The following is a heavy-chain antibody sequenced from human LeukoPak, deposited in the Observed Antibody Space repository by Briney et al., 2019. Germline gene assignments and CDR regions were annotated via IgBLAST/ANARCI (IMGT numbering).Heavy chain of an antibody. D-gene: IGHD6-19*01. CDR2: IIPIFGTA. CDR3: ARDTAPKPVTGYSSVYNWFDP. V-gene: IGHV1-69*13. CDR1: GGTFSSYA. J-gene: IGHJ5*02. Sequence: SVKVSCKASGGTFSSYAISWVRQAPGQGLEWMGGIIPIFGTANYAQKFQGRVTITADESTSTAYMELSSLRSEDTAVYYCARDTAPKPVTGYSSVYNWFDPWGQGTLVTVSS.